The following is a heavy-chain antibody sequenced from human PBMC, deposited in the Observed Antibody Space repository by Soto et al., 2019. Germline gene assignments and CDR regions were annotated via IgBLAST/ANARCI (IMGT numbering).Heavy chain of an antibody. J-gene: IGHJ4*02. CDR3: AKRILTQYFDY. Sequence: PGGSLRLSCAASGFTFSSFAMSWVRQAPGKGLEWVSAIGARGTSTDYADSVKGRFTISRDNSKNTLWLQMNSLRAEDTAVYYCAKRILTQYFDYWGQGTLVTVSS. CDR2: IGARGTST. V-gene: IGHV3-23*01. D-gene: IGHD2-15*01. CDR1: GFTFSSFA.